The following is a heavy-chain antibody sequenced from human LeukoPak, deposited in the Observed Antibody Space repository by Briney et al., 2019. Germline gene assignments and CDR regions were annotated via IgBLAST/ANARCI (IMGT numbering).Heavy chain of an antibody. J-gene: IGHJ4*02. CDR1: GFTFSSYS. CDR3: ARALRIAVVALKNYFDY. Sequence: GGSLRLSCAASGFTFSSYSMNWVRQAPGKGLEWVSYISSSSSTIYYADSVKGRFTISRDNAKNSLYLQMNSPRAEDTAVYYCARALRIAVVALKNYFDYWGQGTLVTVSS. V-gene: IGHV3-48*01. D-gene: IGHD6-19*01. CDR2: ISSSSSTI.